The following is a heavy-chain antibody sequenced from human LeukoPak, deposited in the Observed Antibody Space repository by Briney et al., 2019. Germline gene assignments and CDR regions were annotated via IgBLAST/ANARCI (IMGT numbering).Heavy chain of an antibody. J-gene: IGHJ5*02. CDR2: ISSSSSYI. CDR3: ARDDYDILTGYYNWLDP. CDR1: GFTFSSYS. V-gene: IGHV3-21*01. Sequence: PGGSLRLSCAASGFTFSSYSMNWVRQAPGKGLEWVSSISSSSSYIYYADSVKGRFTISRDNAKNSLYLQMNSLRAEDTAVYYCARDDYDILTGYYNWLDPWGQGTLVTVSS. D-gene: IGHD3-9*01.